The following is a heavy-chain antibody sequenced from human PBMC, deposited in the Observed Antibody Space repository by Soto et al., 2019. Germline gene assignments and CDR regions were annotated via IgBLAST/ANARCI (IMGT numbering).Heavy chain of an antibody. D-gene: IGHD6-13*01. J-gene: IGHJ3*02. Sequence: QVQLVESGGGVVQPGRSLRLSCAASGFTFSSYGMHWVRQAPGKGLEWVAVIWYDGSNKYYADSVKGRFTISRDNSKNTLYLQMNSLRAEDTAVYYCARDSIGHSSSRDAFDIWGQGTMVTVSS. CDR3: ARDSIGHSSSRDAFDI. CDR1: GFTFSSYG. CDR2: IWYDGSNK. V-gene: IGHV3-33*01.